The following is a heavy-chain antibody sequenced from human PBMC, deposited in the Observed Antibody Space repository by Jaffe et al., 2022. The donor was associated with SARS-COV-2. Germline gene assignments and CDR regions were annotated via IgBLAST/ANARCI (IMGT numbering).Heavy chain of an antibody. CDR1: GYTFTRYT. V-gene: IGHV1-3*04. Sequence: QVQLLQSGAEVKNPGASVNISCKATGYTFTRYTIHWVRQAPGQSLEWMGWINTGTGNTKYSQRFQGRVTFTRDTSATTAYMELSSLRSEETAIYYCASEGDRTVAGTAFDYWGQGTLVTVSS. CDR2: INTGTGNT. CDR3: ASEGDRTVAGTAFDY. D-gene: IGHD6-19*01. J-gene: IGHJ4*02.